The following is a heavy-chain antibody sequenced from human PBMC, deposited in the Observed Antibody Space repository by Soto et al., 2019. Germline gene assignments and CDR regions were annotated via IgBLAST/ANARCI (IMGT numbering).Heavy chain of an antibody. Sequence: SVKVSCKASGGTFSSYAISWVRQAPGQGLEWMGGIIPIFGTANYAQKFQGRVTITADESTSTAYMELSSLRSEDTAVYYCARDRSDAGNFYYYGMDVWGQGTTVTVS. V-gene: IGHV1-69*13. CDR2: IIPIFGTA. CDR3: ARDRSDAGNFYYYGMDV. J-gene: IGHJ6*02. CDR1: GGTFSSYA. D-gene: IGHD6-13*01.